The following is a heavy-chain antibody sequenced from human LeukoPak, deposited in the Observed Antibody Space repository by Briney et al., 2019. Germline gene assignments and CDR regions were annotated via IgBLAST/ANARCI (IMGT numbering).Heavy chain of an antibody. J-gene: IGHJ4*02. CDR3: ARDRAADYYFDY. D-gene: IGHD6-13*01. Sequence: GGSLRLSCAASGFTFSSYGVHWVRQAPGKGLEWVAVIWYDGSNKYYADSVKGRFTISRDNSKNTLYLQMNSLRAEDTAVYYCARDRAADYYFDYWGQGTLVTVSS. CDR2: IWYDGSNK. V-gene: IGHV3-33*01. CDR1: GFTFSSYG.